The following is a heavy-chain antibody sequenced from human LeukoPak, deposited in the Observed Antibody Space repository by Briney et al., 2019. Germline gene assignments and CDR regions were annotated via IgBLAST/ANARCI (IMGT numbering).Heavy chain of an antibody. CDR1: GFSFSGSA. V-gene: IGHV3-73*01. D-gene: IGHD2-8*01. CDR2: IRSKASSYAT. CDR3: SRIQDWSNGVD. J-gene: IGHJ4*02. Sequence: GGSLKLSCAASGFSFSGSAIHWVRQTSEKGLEWVGRIRSKASSYATGYGESVKGRFTISRDESRSTAYLQMNSLKTEDTAVHYCSRIQDWSNGVDWGQGTLVTVSS.